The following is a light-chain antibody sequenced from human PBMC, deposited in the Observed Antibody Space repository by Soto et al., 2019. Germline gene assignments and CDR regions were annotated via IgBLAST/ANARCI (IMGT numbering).Light chain of an antibody. CDR1: GSDVGGYNY. CDR2: EVT. Sequence: QSALTQPASVSGSPGQSITISCTGTGSDVGGYNYVSWYQQHPGKAPKYIIYEVTKRPSGVSNRFSGSKSGNTASLTISGLQAEDEGDYYCSAYTSTSTLVFGGGTKVTVL. J-gene: IGLJ3*02. V-gene: IGLV2-14*01. CDR3: SAYTSTSTLV.